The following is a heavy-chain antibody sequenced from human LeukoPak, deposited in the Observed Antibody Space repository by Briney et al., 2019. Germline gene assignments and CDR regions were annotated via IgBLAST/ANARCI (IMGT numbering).Heavy chain of an antibody. CDR2: IYHSGST. J-gene: IGHJ4*02. CDR3: SRGLDAYKGGNL. Sequence: SGTLCLTCAVSGGSISSSNWWSWVRQPPGKGLEWIGEIYHSGSTNYNPSLKSRVTLSVDKSKNHFSLVLSSVTAADTALYSCSRGLDAYKGGNLWGQGTLVTVSS. CDR1: GGSISSSNW. D-gene: IGHD5-24*01. V-gene: IGHV4-4*02.